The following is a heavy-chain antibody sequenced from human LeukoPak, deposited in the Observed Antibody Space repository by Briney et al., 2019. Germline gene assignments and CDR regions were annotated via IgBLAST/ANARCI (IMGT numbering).Heavy chain of an antibody. CDR1: GFTFSSYG. CDR3: ARDLIH. V-gene: IGHV3-30*02. CDR2: IQSDGSNK. J-gene: IGHJ4*02. D-gene: IGHD3-16*01. Sequence: GGSLRLSRAASGFTFSSYGMHWARQAPGKGLEWVAFIQSDGSNKYYADSVKGRFTISRDNSKNTLFLQMNSPRVEDTATYFCARDLIHWGQGTLVTVSS.